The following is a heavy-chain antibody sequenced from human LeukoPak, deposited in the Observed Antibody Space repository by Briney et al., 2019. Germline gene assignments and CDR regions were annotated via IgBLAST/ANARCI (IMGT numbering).Heavy chain of an antibody. J-gene: IGHJ4*02. V-gene: IGHV3-30*02. CDR1: GFTFSSYG. D-gene: IGHD3-22*01. Sequence: GGSLRLSCAASGFTFSSYGMHWVRQAPGKGLEWAAFIRYDGSNKYYADSVKGRFTISRDNSRNTLYLQMNSLRAADTAVYYCAKDPTHYRVWDDYDSTVLSYWGQGTLVTVSS. CDR2: IRYDGSNK. CDR3: AKDPTHYRVWDDYDSTVLSY.